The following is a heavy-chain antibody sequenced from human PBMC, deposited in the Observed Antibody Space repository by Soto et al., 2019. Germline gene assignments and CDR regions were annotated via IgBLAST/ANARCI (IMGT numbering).Heavy chain of an antibody. CDR3: AREPDTMVRGVRNWFDP. V-gene: IGHV1-69*13. D-gene: IGHD3-10*01. CDR2: IIPIFGTA. Sequence: SVKVSCKASGGTFSSYAISWVRQAPGQGLEWMGGIIPIFGTANYAQKFQGRVTITADESTSTAYMELSSLRSEDTAVYYCAREPDTMVRGVRNWFDPWGQGTLVTV. J-gene: IGHJ5*02. CDR1: GGTFSSYA.